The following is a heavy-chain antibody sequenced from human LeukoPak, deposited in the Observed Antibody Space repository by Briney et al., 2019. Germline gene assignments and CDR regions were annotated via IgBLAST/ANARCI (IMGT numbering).Heavy chain of an antibody. J-gene: IGHJ5*02. CDR1: GDTFTSYD. CDR3: ALWFGDASGFDP. Sequence: GASVKVSCKASGDTFTSYDINWVRQATGQGLEWMGWMNPNSGNTGYAQKFQGRVTMTRNTSISTAYMELSSPRSEDTAVYYCALWFGDASGFDPWGQGTLVTVSS. CDR2: MNPNSGNT. D-gene: IGHD3-10*01. V-gene: IGHV1-8*01.